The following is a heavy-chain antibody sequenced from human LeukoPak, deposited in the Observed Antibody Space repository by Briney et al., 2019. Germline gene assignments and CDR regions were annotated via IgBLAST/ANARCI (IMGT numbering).Heavy chain of an antibody. D-gene: IGHD4-17*01. Sequence: PSETLSLTCTVSGGSVSSGSYYWSWIRQPPGKGPEWIGYIYYSGSTNYNPSLKSRVTISVDTSKNQFSLKLSSVTAADTAVYYCARASNDYGDYGMAFDIWGQGTMVTVSS. CDR1: GGSVSSGSYY. CDR3: ARASNDYGDYGMAFDI. V-gene: IGHV4-61*01. J-gene: IGHJ3*02. CDR2: IYYSGST.